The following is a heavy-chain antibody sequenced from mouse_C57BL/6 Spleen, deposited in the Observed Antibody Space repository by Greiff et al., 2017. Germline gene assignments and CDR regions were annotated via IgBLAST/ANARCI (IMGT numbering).Heavy chain of an antibody. J-gene: IGHJ1*03. CDR2: ISNGGGST. Sequence: EVMLVESGGGLVQPGGSLKLSCAASGFTFSDYYMYWVRQTPEKRLEWVAYISNGGGSTYYPDTVKGRFTISRDNAKNTLYLQMSRLKSEDTAMYYCARRDYDWGYFDVWGTGTTVTVSS. V-gene: IGHV5-12*01. CDR3: ARRDYDWGYFDV. D-gene: IGHD1-1*01. CDR1: GFTFSDYY.